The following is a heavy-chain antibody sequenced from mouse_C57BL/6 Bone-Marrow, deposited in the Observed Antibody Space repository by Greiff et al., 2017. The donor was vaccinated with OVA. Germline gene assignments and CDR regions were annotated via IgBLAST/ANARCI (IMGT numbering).Heavy chain of an antibody. V-gene: IGHV1-15*01. J-gene: IGHJ3*01. CDR3: TRFDYVAY. CDR1: GYTFTDYE. CDR2: IDPETGGT. Sequence: VQLQQSGAELVRPGASVTLSCKASGYTFTDYEMHWVKQTPVHGLEWIGAIDPETGGTAYNQKFKCKAILTADKSSSTAYMELRSLTSEDSAVYYCTRFDYVAYWGQGTLVTVSA. D-gene: IGHD2-4*01.